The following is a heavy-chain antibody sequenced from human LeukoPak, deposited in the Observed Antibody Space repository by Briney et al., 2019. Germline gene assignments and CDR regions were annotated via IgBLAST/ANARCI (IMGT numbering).Heavy chain of an antibody. Sequence: GGSLRLSCAASGFTFSSYSMNWVRQAPGKGLEWVSSISSSSSYIYYADSVKGRFTISRDNSKNTLYLQMNSLRAEDTAVYYFAKDREQWLVPSHFDYWGQGTLVTVSS. D-gene: IGHD6-19*01. CDR2: ISSSSSYI. CDR3: AKDREQWLVPSHFDY. CDR1: GFTFSSYS. J-gene: IGHJ4*02. V-gene: IGHV3-21*04.